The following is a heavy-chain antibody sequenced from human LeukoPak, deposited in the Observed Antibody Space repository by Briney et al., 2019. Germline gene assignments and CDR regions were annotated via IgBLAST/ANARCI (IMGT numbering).Heavy chain of an antibody. D-gene: IGHD4-17*01. Sequence: GGSLRLSCAASGFTVSSNYMSWVRRAPGKGLEWVSVIYSGGSTYYADSVKGRFTISRDNSKNTLYLQMNSLRAEDTAVYYCARVRATVSIDYWGQGTLVTVSS. CDR1: GFTVSSNY. J-gene: IGHJ4*02. CDR3: ARVRATVSIDY. V-gene: IGHV3-66*01. CDR2: IYSGGST.